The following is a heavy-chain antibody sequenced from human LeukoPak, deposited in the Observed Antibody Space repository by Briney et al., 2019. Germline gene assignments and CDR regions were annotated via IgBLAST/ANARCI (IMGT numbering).Heavy chain of an antibody. Sequence: SETLSLTCTVSGGSLSGYYWSWMRQPPGKGLEWIGYIYYSGTTNYNPSLKSRVTISVDTSKNQFSLKLSSVTAADTAVYYCARFRWLQPFDYWGPGTLVTVSS. CDR1: GGSLSGYY. D-gene: IGHD5-24*01. CDR2: IYYSGTT. CDR3: ARFRWLQPFDY. J-gene: IGHJ4*02. V-gene: IGHV4-59*01.